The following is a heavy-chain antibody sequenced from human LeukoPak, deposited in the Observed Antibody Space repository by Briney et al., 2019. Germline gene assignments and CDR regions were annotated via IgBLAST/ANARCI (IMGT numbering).Heavy chain of an antibody. J-gene: IGHJ3*01. V-gene: IGHV3-7*01. CDR1: GFTFSSYW. CDR2: IKQDGSEK. Sequence: PGGSLRLSCAASGFTFSSYWMSWVRQAPGKGLEWVANIKQDGSEKYYVDSVKGRFTISRDNAKNSLYLQMNSLRAEETAVYYCARRYSSSWFKPFDLWGQGTMVTVSS. CDR3: ARRYSSSWFKPFDL. D-gene: IGHD6-13*01.